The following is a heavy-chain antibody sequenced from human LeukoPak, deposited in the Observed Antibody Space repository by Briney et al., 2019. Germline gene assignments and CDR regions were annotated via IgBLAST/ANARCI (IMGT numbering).Heavy chain of an antibody. D-gene: IGHD3-16*02. CDR1: GFTFSWYW. V-gene: IGHV3-7*01. Sequence: GGSLRLFCVASGFTFSWYWMSWVRQAPGKGLEWVANMKQDGRDSHYVDSVKGRFTISRDYAKKSVYLEMNSLRAEDTAVYYCAFGGVMVWYFDYWGQGTLATVSS. CDR2: MKQDGRDS. CDR3: AFGGVMVWYFDY. J-gene: IGHJ4*02.